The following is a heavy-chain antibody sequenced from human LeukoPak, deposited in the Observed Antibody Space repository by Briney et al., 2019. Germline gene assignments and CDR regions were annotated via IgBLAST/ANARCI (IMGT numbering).Heavy chain of an antibody. CDR2: ISNGGGNS. V-gene: IGHV3-23*01. CDR1: GFTFSSYA. CDR3: AKGGSYAPLDY. J-gene: IGHJ4*02. D-gene: IGHD1-26*01. Sequence: PGGSLRLSCAASGFTFSSYAMSWVRQAPGKGLEWVSAISNGGGNSVYTDSVKDRFTISRDNSKNTLYLQMDSLRAEDTALYYCAKGGSYAPLDYWGQGTLVTVSS.